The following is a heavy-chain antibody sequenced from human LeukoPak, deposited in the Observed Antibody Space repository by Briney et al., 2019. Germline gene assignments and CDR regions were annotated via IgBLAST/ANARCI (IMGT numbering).Heavy chain of an antibody. CDR1: GFTFSSYS. D-gene: IGHD3-10*02. Sequence: GGSLRLSCAASGFTFSSYSMNWVRQSPGKGLEWVSSISSSSSYIYYAESVKGRFTISRDNAKNSLYLQMNSLRAEDTAVYYCAELGITMIGGVWGKGTTVTISS. J-gene: IGHJ6*04. V-gene: IGHV3-21*01. CDR3: AELGITMIGGV. CDR2: ISSSSSYI.